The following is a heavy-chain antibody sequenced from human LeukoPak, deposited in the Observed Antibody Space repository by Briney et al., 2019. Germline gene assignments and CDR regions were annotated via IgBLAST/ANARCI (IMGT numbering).Heavy chain of an antibody. D-gene: IGHD4-23*01. V-gene: IGHV1-2*02. Sequence: ASVTVSCKASGYTFTGYYMHWVRQAPGQGLEWMGWINPNSGGTNYAQKFQGRVTMTRDTSISTAYMELSRLRSDDTAVYYCAREASYGGNGDYWGQGTLVTVSS. J-gene: IGHJ4*02. CDR1: GYTFTGYY. CDR2: INPNSGGT. CDR3: AREASYGGNGDY.